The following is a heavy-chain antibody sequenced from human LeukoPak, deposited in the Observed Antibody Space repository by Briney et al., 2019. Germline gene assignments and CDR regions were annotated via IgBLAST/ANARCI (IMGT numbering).Heavy chain of an antibody. CDR3: ARSGLAKWGYGDYDWFDP. CDR2: IIPIFGTA. Sequence: GASVKVSCKASGGTFSCYAISWVRQAPGQGLEWMGGIIPIFGTANYAQKFQGRVTITADESTSTAYMELSSLGSEDTAVYYCARSGLAKWGYGDYDWFDPWGQGTLVTVSS. CDR1: GGTFSCYA. J-gene: IGHJ5*02. D-gene: IGHD4-17*01. V-gene: IGHV1-69*01.